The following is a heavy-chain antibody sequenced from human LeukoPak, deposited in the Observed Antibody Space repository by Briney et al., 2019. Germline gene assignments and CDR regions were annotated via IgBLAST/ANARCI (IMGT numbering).Heavy chain of an antibody. V-gene: IGHV4-61*01. Sequence: SETLSLTCTVSGGSMSSSSYYWSWIRQPPGKGLEWIGYIYYSGSTNYNPSLKSRVTISVDTSKNQISLKLSSLTAADTAMYYCARGAGLRHAFDIWGQGTMVTVSS. D-gene: IGHD4-17*01. CDR1: GGSMSSSSYY. J-gene: IGHJ3*02. CDR3: ARGAGLRHAFDI. CDR2: IYYSGST.